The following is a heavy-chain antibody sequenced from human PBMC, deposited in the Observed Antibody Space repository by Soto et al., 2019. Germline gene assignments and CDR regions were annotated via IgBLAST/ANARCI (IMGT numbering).Heavy chain of an antibody. D-gene: IGHD3-10*01. Sequence: TSETLSLTCTVSGGSISSYYWSWIRQPPGKGLEWIGYIYYSGSTNYNPSLKSRVTISVDTSKNQFSLKLSSVTAADTAVYYCARELFGRSVWFDPWGQGTVVTVS. J-gene: IGHJ5*02. CDR3: ARELFGRSVWFDP. V-gene: IGHV4-59*01. CDR1: GGSISSYY. CDR2: IYYSGST.